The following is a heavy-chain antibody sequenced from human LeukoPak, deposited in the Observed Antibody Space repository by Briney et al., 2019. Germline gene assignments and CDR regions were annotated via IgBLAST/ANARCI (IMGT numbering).Heavy chain of an antibody. V-gene: IGHV3-30*02. J-gene: IGHJ4*02. CDR1: GFTFSSYG. D-gene: IGHD3-22*01. CDR2: IRYDGSNK. CDR3: ARGGSTYYYDSSGYYPGDY. Sequence: GGSLRLSCAASGFTFSSYGMHWVRQAPGKGLEWVAFIRYDGSNKYYADSVKGRFTISRDNSKNTLYLQMNSLRAEDTAVYYCARGGSTYYYDSSGYYPGDYWGQGTLVTVSS.